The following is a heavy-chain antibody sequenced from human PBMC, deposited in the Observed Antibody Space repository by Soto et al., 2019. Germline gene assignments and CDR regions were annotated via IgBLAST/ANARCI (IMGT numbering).Heavy chain of an antibody. CDR1: GGSISTYY. J-gene: IGHJ4*02. CDR3: ARDVYSGYDKGYFDY. V-gene: IGHV4-59*01. Sequence: QVQLQESGPGLVKPSETLSLTCTVSGGSISTYYWSWIRQPPGKGLEWIGYIYYSGSTNYNPSLKSRVTISVDTSKNQFSLKLSSVTAADTAVYYCARDVYSGYDKGYFDYWGQGTLVTVSS. CDR2: IYYSGST. D-gene: IGHD5-12*01.